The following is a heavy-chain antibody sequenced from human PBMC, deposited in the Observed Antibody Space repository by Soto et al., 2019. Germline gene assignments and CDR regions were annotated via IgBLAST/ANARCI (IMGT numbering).Heavy chain of an antibody. CDR2: ISYDGSNK. CDR3: ARDSLAYCGGDCYSSIIYGMEV. V-gene: IGHV3-30-3*01. J-gene: IGHJ6*02. CDR1: GFTFSSYA. Sequence: GGSLRLSCAASGFTFSSYAMHWVRQAPGKGLEWVAVISYDGSNKYYADSVKGRFTISRDNSKNTLYLQMNSLRAEDTDVYYCARDSLAYCGGDCYSSIIYGMEVWGQGTTVTVSS. D-gene: IGHD2-21*02.